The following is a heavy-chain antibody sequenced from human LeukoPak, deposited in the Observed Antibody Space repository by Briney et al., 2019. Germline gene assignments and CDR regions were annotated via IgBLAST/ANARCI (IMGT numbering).Heavy chain of an antibody. J-gene: IGHJ4*02. CDR2: ISNSGDAT. V-gene: IGHV3-23*01. D-gene: IGHD1-1*01. CDR1: GFTFSNYA. CDR3: AKAPPYKKYSDY. Sequence: AGSLRLSCAASGFTFSNYAMSWVRLAPGKGLEWVSTISNSGDATYYADSVKGRFTISRDNSKNTLYLQMNSLRAEDTAVYYCAKAPPYKKYSDYWGQGTLVTVSS.